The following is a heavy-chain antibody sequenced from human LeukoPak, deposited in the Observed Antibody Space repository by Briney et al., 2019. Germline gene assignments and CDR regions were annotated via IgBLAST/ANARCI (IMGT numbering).Heavy chain of an antibody. V-gene: IGHV1-8*01. J-gene: IGHJ3*02. Sequence: ASVKVSCKASGYTFTSYSINWVRQATGQGLEWMGWMNPNSGGSGPAQKFQGRVTMTWNTPISTAYMELSSLTSDDPAVYYCAREGWLQSDAFDIWGQGTMVTVSS. CDR3: AREGWLQSDAFDI. CDR2: MNPNSGGS. D-gene: IGHD5-24*01. CDR1: GYTFTSYS.